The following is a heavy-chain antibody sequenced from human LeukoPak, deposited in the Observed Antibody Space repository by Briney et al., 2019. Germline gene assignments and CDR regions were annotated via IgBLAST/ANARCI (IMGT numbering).Heavy chain of an antibody. Sequence: ASVTVSFKASGYTFTIYYMHWVRQAPGQGREGMGWMNPNSGNTGYSQKFQGRVSITRNTAISTAYMELRMQRREDTAVYYCARYYGSGSYYSYYYYYYMDVWGKGTTVTISS. J-gene: IGHJ6*03. D-gene: IGHD3-10*01. CDR3: ARYYGSGSYYSYYYYYYMDV. CDR2: MNPNSGNT. CDR1: GYTFTIYY. V-gene: IGHV1-8*01.